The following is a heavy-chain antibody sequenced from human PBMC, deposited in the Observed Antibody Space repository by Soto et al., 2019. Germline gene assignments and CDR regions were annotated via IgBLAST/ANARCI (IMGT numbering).Heavy chain of an antibody. Sequence: QVQLVQSGAEVKKPGASVKVSCKASGYTFTNYGISWVRQAPGQGLEWMGWISAYNGDTNYAQKLQGRVTMTTYTSKSTAYMERRSLRTDDTAVYYCPTYQLSSYYYGMDVWGQGTTVTVSS. CDR1: GYTFTNYG. CDR3: PTYQLSSYYYGMDV. J-gene: IGHJ6*01. V-gene: IGHV1-18*01. D-gene: IGHD2-15*01. CDR2: ISAYNGDT.